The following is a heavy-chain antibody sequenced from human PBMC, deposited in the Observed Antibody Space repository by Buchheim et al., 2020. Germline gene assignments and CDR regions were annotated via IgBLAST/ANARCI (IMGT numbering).Heavy chain of an antibody. D-gene: IGHD2-15*01. Sequence: EVQLVESGGGLVQPGGSLRLSCAASGFTFSSYEMNWVRQAPGKGLEWVSYISSSGSTIYYADSVKGRFTISRDNAKNSLYLQMNSLRAEDTAVYYCARGLGDCSGGSCYDPWFDPWGQGTL. J-gene: IGHJ5*02. CDR1: GFTFSSYE. CDR3: ARGLGDCSGGSCYDPWFDP. CDR2: ISSSGSTI. V-gene: IGHV3-48*03.